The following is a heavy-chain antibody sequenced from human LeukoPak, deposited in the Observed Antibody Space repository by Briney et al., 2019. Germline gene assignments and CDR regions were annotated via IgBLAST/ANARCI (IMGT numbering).Heavy chain of an antibody. CDR2: IYPGDSDT. J-gene: IGHJ4*02. CDR1: GYRFSSFW. D-gene: IGHD3-10*01. Sequence: GESLKISCKGSGYRFSSFWIGWVRQMPGKGLEWMGIIYPGDSDTRYSPSFQGQVTISADKSISTAYLQWSSLKASDSAMYYCARLTTLVRGVIIGFDYWGQGTLVTVSS. CDR3: ARLTTLVRGVIIGFDY. V-gene: IGHV5-51*01.